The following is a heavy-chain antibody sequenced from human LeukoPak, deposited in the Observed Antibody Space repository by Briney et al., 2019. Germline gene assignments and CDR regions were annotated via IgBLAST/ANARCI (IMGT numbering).Heavy chain of an antibody. D-gene: IGHD2-2*01. Sequence: PSETLSLTCTVSGGSISSYYWSWIRQPPGKGLEWIGYIYYSGSTNYNPSLKSRVTISVDTSKNQFSLKLSSVTAADTAVYYCARHGVYCSSTSCSRGAFDIWGQGTMVIVSS. CDR1: GGSISSYY. CDR2: IYYSGST. V-gene: IGHV4-59*08. CDR3: ARHGVYCSSTSCSRGAFDI. J-gene: IGHJ3*02.